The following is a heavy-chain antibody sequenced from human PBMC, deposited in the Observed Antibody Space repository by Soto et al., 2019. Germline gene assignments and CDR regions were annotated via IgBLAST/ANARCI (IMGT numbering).Heavy chain of an antibody. CDR2: IYYSGST. J-gene: IGHJ6*02. V-gene: IGHV4-59*01. CDR1: GGSISSYY. Sequence: SETLSLTCTVSGGSISSYYWSWIRQPPGKGLEWIGYIYYSGSTNYNPSLKSRVTISVDTSKNQFPLKLSSVTAADTAVYYCARVPPDTAMDNYYYGMDVWGQGTTVTVSS. D-gene: IGHD5-18*01. CDR3: ARVPPDTAMDNYYYGMDV.